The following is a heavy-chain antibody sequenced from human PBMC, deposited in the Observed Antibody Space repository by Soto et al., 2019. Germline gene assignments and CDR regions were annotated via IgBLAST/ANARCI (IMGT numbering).Heavy chain of an antibody. Sequence: SETLSLTCTVSGGSITSASYYWGWIRQPPGKGLEWIGSIYYSGSTDYSPSLKSRLTISVDTSKSQFSLKLSSVTAADTAVYYCARDKITGLFDYWGQGTLVTVSS. CDR3: ARDKITGLFDY. D-gene: IGHD2-8*02. CDR1: GGSITSASYY. CDR2: IYYSGST. V-gene: IGHV4-39*02. J-gene: IGHJ4*02.